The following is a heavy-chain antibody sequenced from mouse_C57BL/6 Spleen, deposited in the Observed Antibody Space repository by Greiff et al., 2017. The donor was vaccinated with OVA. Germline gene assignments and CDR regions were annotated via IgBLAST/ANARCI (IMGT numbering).Heavy chain of an antibody. D-gene: IGHD1-1*01. CDR3: AREGDYYGSSYGRYYAMDY. Sequence: EVQLVESGGGLVKPGGSLKLSCAASGFTFSSYAMSWVRQTPEKRLEWVATISDGGSYTYYPDNVKGRFTISRDNAKNNLYLQMSHLKSEDTAMYYCAREGDYYGSSYGRYYAMDYWGQGTSVTVSS. V-gene: IGHV5-4*01. J-gene: IGHJ4*01. CDR2: ISDGGSYT. CDR1: GFTFSSYA.